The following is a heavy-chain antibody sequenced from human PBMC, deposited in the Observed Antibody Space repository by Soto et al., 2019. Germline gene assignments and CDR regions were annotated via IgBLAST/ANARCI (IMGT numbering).Heavy chain of an antibody. CDR2: IYYSGST. Sequence: QLQLQESGPGLVKPSETLSLTCTVSGDSGGFISSSSYHWGWIRQPPGKGLEWIGNIYYSGSTYYSPPLNSRVTIPGDTSKNQFSLRLTSVTAADTSLYYCAGHPPYGPLDYWGQGTLVTVSS. CDR3: AGHPPYGPLDY. J-gene: IGHJ4*02. CDR1: GDSGGFISSSSYH. D-gene: IGHD4-17*01. V-gene: IGHV4-39*01.